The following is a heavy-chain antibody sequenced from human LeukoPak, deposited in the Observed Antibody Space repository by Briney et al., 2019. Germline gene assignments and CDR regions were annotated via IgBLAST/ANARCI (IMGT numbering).Heavy chain of an antibody. J-gene: IGHJ5*02. D-gene: IGHD3-10*01. CDR1: GGSLSGYY. V-gene: IGHV4-34*01. Sequence: SETLSVTCAVYGGSLSGYYWSWIRQPPGKGLEWIGEINHSGSTNYNPSLKSRVTISVDTSKNQFSLKLSSVTAADTAVYYCARGRGRRFGELLSHWFDPWGQGTLVTVSS. CDR3: ARGRGRRFGELLSHWFDP. CDR2: INHSGST.